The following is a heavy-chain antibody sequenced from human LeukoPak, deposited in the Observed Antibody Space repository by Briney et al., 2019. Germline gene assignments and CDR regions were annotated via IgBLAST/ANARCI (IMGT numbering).Heavy chain of an antibody. CDR3: ARVPSRVRGGYTRNYYYGMDV. D-gene: IGHD3-10*01. CDR2: MNPNSGNT. Sequence: GASVKVSCKASGYTFTSYDINWVRQATGQGLEWMGWMNPNSGNTGYAQKFQGRVTMTRNTSISTAYMELSSLRSEDTAVYYCARVPSRVRGGYTRNYYYGMDVLGQGTTVTVSS. J-gene: IGHJ6*02. V-gene: IGHV1-8*01. CDR1: GYTFTSYD.